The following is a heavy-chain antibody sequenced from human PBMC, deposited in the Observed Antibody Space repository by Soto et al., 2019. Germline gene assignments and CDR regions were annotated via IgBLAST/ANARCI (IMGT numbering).Heavy chain of an antibody. V-gene: IGHV3-23*01. Sequence: EVQLLESGGGSVQPGGSLRLSCAASGFTFSSYAMIWVRRAPGKGLEWVSGISGSGGSTYYADSVKGRFAISRDNSKNTLYLQMNSLKAEDTAIYHCANLYSSYWGQGTLVTVS. CDR2: ISGSGGST. CDR3: ANLYSSY. J-gene: IGHJ4*02. CDR1: GFTFSSYA. D-gene: IGHD6-13*01.